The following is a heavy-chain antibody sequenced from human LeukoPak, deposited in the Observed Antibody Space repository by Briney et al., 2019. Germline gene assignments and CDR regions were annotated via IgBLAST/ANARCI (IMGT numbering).Heavy chain of an antibody. CDR2: ISAYNGNT. V-gene: IGHV1-18*01. Sequence: ASVKVSCKASGYTFTSYGISWVRQAPGQGLEWMGWISAYNGNTNYAQKLQGRVTMTTDTSTSTAYMELRSLRSDDTAVYYCARAILRYFDWSHAEDAFDIWGQGTMVTVSS. CDR3: ARAILRYFDWSHAEDAFDI. CDR1: GYTFTSYG. D-gene: IGHD3-9*01. J-gene: IGHJ3*02.